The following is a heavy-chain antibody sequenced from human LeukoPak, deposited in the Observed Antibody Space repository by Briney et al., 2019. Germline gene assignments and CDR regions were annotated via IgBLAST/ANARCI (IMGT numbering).Heavy chain of an antibody. Sequence: SVKVSCKASRGTFSSYAISWVRQAPGQGLEWMGRIIPIFGTANYAQKFQGRVTITTDESTSTAYMELSSLRSEDTAVYYCARDDYSSSSYFDYWGQGTLVTVSS. D-gene: IGHD6-6*01. CDR2: IIPIFGTA. CDR3: ARDDYSSSSYFDY. CDR1: RGTFSSYA. J-gene: IGHJ4*02. V-gene: IGHV1-69*05.